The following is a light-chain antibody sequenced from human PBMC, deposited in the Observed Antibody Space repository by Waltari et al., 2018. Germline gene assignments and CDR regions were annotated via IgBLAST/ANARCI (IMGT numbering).Light chain of an antibody. CDR3: CSYIGRAL. J-gene: IGLJ2*01. Sequence: QSALTQPRSVSGSPGQSVTISCTGTSRDDGRFNYVAWHQHHPGRPPRLLIYDVTKRPSGVPDRFSGSKSGNTASLTISGLQDEDEADFYCCSYIGRALFGGGTKLTVL. CDR1: SRDDGRFNY. CDR2: DVT. V-gene: IGLV2-11*01.